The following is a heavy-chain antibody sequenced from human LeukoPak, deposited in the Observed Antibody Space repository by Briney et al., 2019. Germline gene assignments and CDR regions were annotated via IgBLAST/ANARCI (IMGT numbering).Heavy chain of an antibody. CDR1: GFTFSIYT. CDR3: AKSIPTIAVAVSTRQ. V-gene: IGHV3-21*01. Sequence: PGGSLRLSCAASGFTFSIYTMNWVRQAPGKVLEWVSSISTSSSYIYYADSVKGRFTISRDNAKNSLYLQMNSLRVEDTAVYYCAKSIPTIAVAVSTRQWGQGTLVTVSS. CDR2: ISTSSSYI. J-gene: IGHJ4*02. D-gene: IGHD6-19*01.